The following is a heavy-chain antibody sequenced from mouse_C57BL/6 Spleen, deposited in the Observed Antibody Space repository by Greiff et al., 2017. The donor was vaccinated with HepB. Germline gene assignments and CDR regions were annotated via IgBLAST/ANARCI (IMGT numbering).Heavy chain of an antibody. CDR1: GYTFTDYY. CDR3: ARAGNYGNYWYFDV. J-gene: IGHJ1*03. V-gene: IGHV1-26*01. Sequence: VQLQQSGPELVKPGASVKISCKASGYTFTDYYMNWVKQSHGKSLEWIGDINPNNGGTSYNQKFKGKATLTVDKSSSTAYMELRSLTSEDSAVYYCARAGNYGNYWYFDVWGTGTTVTVSS. CDR2: INPNNGGT. D-gene: IGHD2-1*01.